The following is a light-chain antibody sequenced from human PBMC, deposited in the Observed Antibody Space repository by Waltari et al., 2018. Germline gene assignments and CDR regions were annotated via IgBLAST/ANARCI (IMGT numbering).Light chain of an antibody. J-gene: IGLJ7*01. CDR3: GTWDSSLSGAV. CDR2: EDS. CDR1: SSTLGNKY. V-gene: IGLV1-51*02. Sequence: QSVLTPPPPVSAAPGQRVTISCPGGSSTLGNKYVSWYRQFPGTAPKLLIYEDSERPSGIPGRFSGSKSGTSATLDITGLQAGDEADYYCGTWDSSLSGAVFGGGTHLTVL.